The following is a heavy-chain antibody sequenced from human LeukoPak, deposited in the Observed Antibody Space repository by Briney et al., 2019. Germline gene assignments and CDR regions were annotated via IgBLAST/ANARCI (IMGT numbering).Heavy chain of an antibody. V-gene: IGHV4-31*03. CDR3: ARDSSGYYDSSGYYYPGGYFQH. CDR1: GGSISSGGYY. Sequence: SETLSLTCTVSGGSISSGGYYWSWIRQHPGKGLEWIGYIYYSGSTYYNPSLKSRVTISVDTSKNQFSLKQSSVTAADTAVYYCARDSSGYYDSSGYYYPGGYFQHWGQGTLVTVSS. CDR2: IYYSGST. D-gene: IGHD3-22*01. J-gene: IGHJ1*01.